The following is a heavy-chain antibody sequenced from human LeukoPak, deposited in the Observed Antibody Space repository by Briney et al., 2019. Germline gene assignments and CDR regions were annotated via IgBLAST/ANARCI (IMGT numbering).Heavy chain of an antibody. CDR1: GFTFSSYW. CDR3: ARATASNWFDP. D-gene: IGHD2-21*01. V-gene: IGHV3-7*01. CDR2: IKEDGSEK. Sequence: GGSLRLSCAASGFTFSSYWMSWVRQAPGKGLEWVANIKEDGSEKHYVGSVKGRFTISRDNAKSSLSLQMNSLRAEDTAVYYCARATASNWFDPWGQGTLVTVSS. J-gene: IGHJ5*02.